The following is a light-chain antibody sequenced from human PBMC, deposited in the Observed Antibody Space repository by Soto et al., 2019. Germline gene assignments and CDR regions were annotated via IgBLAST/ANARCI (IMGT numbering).Light chain of an antibody. CDR1: QGGTSY. J-gene: IGKJ5*01. CDR2: DAS. V-gene: IGKV3D-11*01. Sequence: EFVLTQSPATLSLSPGERATLSCRASQGGTSYLAWYQQKPGQAPRLLIYDASNRAPGIPARFSGSGPGTDFTLTISSLEPEDFAVYYCQQRTNWQITFGQGTRLEIK. CDR3: QQRTNWQIT.